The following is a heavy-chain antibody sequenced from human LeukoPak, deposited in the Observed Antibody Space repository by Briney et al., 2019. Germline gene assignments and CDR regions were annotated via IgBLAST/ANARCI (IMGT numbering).Heavy chain of an antibody. CDR2: INPNSGGT. CDR1: GYTFTGYY. CDR3: ARGAVPAAAIQSIDY. J-gene: IGHJ4*02. Sequence: ASVKVSCKASGYTFTGYYMHWVRQAPGQGLEWMGWINPNSGGTSYAQKFQGRVTMTRDTSISTAYMELSRLRSDDTAVYYCARGAVPAAAIQSIDYWGQGTLVTVSS. D-gene: IGHD2-2*01. V-gene: IGHV1-2*02.